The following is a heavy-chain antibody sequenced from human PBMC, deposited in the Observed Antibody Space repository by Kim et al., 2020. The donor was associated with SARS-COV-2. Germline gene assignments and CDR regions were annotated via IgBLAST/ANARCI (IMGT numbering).Heavy chain of an antibody. Sequence: SETLSLTCAVYGGSFSDYNWSWIRQPPGKGLEWIGEINHSGSTSYSPSLKSRITISVDTSKSQFSLKLKSMTAADTAVYYCARGRAGVVPAPILGLGPHYVYYAMDVWGQGTTVAVSS. CDR1: GGSFSDYN. CDR3: ARGRAGVVPAPILGLGPHYVYYAMDV. V-gene: IGHV4-34*01. D-gene: IGHD2-2*02. J-gene: IGHJ6*02. CDR2: INHSGST.